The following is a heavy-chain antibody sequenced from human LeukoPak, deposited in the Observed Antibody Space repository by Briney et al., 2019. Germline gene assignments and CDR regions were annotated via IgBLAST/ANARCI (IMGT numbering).Heavy chain of an antibody. CDR2: IIPIFGTA. J-gene: IGHJ4*02. Sequence: SVKVSCKASGGTFSSYAISRVRQAPGQGLEWMGGIIPIFGTANYAQKFQGRVTITADESTSTAYMELSSLRSEDTAVYYCVRAPSGEVAANDYWGQGTLVTVSS. V-gene: IGHV1-69*13. D-gene: IGHD2-15*01. CDR1: GGTFSSYA. CDR3: VRAPSGEVAANDY.